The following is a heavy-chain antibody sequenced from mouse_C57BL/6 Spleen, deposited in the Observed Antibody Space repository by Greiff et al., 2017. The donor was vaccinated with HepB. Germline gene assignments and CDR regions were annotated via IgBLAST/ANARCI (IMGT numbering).Heavy chain of an antibody. CDR1: GYSITSGYY. J-gene: IGHJ1*03. V-gene: IGHV3-6*01. CDR3: ARERIPRYFDV. CDR2: ISYDGSN. Sequence: EVQLQESGPGLVKPSQSLSLTCSVTGYSITSGYYWNWIRQFPGNKLEWMGYISYDGSNNYNPSLKNRISITRDTSKNQFFLKLNSVTTEDTATYYCARERIPRYFDVWGTGTTVTVSS.